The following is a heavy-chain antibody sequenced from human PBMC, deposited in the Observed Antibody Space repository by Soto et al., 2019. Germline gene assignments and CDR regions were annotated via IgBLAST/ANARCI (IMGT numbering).Heavy chain of an antibody. Sequence: GGSLRLSCAGSAASGVGFSDYSIHWVRQPPGKGLEWLALISNDGNTQYYAQSVKGRFTVSRDNSKNTLSLQMNSLTHDDTAMYYCARVSFGHLYDSSGPQISSGYWGQGTLVTVSS. D-gene: IGHD3-22*01. J-gene: IGHJ4*02. CDR3: ARVSFGHLYDSSGPQISSGY. V-gene: IGHV3-30-3*01. CDR1: GVGFSDYS. CDR2: ISNDGNTQ.